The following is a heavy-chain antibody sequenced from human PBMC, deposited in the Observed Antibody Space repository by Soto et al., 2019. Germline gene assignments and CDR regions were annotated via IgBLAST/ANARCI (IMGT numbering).Heavy chain of an antibody. J-gene: IGHJ5*02. Sequence: GGSLRLACAASGFTFSNYSMNWVRQAPGKGLEWVSSISTSSGYRYYADSVKGRFTISRDNAKKSLYLQMNSLRAEDTAVYYCARDLHDYVSFRFDPWGQGTLVTVSS. CDR1: GFTFSNYS. D-gene: IGHD4-17*01. CDR2: ISTSSGYR. V-gene: IGHV3-21*01. CDR3: ARDLHDYVSFRFDP.